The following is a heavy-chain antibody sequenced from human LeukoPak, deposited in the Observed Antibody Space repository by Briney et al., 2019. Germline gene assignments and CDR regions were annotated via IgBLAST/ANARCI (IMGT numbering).Heavy chain of an antibody. CDR3: ARGRSSGYYYGVVDY. J-gene: IGHJ4*02. V-gene: IGHV4-59*11. CDR2: MYYSGST. Sequence: SETLCLTPTVSRGSISSHYWSWVRQPPGKRLGWRGYMYYSGSTNYNPSLKSRVTISVDTSKNQFSLKLSSVTAADTAVYYCARGRSSGYYYGVVDYWGQGTLVTVSS. D-gene: IGHD3-22*01. CDR1: RGSISSHY.